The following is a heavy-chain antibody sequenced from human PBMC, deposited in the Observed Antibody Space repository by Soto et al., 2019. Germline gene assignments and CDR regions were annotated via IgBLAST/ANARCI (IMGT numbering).Heavy chain of an antibody. D-gene: IGHD3-3*01. CDR3: AKDPGVVKEYNWFDP. CDR2: ISYDGSNK. Sequence: QVQLVESGGGVVQPGRSLRLSCAASGFTFSSYGMHWVRQAPGKGLEWVAVISYDGSNKYYADSVKGRFTISRDNSKNTLYLQMNSLRAEDTAVYYCAKDPGVVKEYNWFDPWGQGTLVTVSS. J-gene: IGHJ5*02. V-gene: IGHV3-30*18. CDR1: GFTFSSYG.